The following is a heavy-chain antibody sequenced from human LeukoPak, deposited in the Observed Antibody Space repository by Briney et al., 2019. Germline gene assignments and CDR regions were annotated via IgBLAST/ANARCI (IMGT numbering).Heavy chain of an antibody. CDR1: GFTFNTNA. CDR3: ARIMIRGAPSDN. Sequence: GESLRLSCAASGFTFNTNALHWVRQAPGKGLEFVSAISSNGASTYYANSVKGRFTISRDNSKNTLYLQMGSLRAEDMAMYYCARIMIRGAPSDNWGQGTLVTVSS. J-gene: IGHJ4*02. D-gene: IGHD3-10*01. CDR2: ISSNGAST. V-gene: IGHV3-64*01.